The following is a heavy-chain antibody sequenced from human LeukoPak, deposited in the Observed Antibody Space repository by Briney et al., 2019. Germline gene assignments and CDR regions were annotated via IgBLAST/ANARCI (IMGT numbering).Heavy chain of an antibody. CDR1: GGSISSYY. D-gene: IGHD3-22*01. CDR3: ARDPYYYDSSGGNWYFDL. V-gene: IGHV4-59*01. Sequence: PSETLSLTCTVSGGSISSYYWSWIRQPPGKGLEWIGYICYSGSTNYNPSLKSRVTISVDTSKNQFSLKLSSVTAADTAVYYCARDPYYYDSSGGNWYFDLWGRGTLVTVSS. J-gene: IGHJ2*01. CDR2: ICYSGST.